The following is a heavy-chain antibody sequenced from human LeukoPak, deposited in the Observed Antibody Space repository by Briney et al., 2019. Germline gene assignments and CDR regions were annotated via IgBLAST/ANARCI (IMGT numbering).Heavy chain of an antibody. D-gene: IGHD3-9*01. V-gene: IGHV3-30*04. CDR1: GFTFSSYA. CDR3: ARDIYDILTGYYIDY. J-gene: IGHJ4*02. CDR2: ISYDGSNK. Sequence: GGSLRLSCAASGFTFSSYAMHWVRQAPGKGLEWVAVISYDGSNKYYAGSVKGRFTISRDNSKNTLYLQMNSLRAEDTAVYYCARDIYDILTGYYIDYWGQGTLVTVSS.